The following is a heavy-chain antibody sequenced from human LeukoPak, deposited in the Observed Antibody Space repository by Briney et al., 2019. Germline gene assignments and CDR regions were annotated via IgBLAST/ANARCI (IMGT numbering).Heavy chain of an antibody. J-gene: IGHJ4*01. CDR2: IQPDGREQ. D-gene: IGHD2-8*01. CDR1: GLTFSSRW. V-gene: IGHV3-7*03. Sequence: GGSLRLSCAASGLTFSSRWMSWVRQAPGKGLEWLGNIQPDGREQYPVDSVKGRFTISRDNARNSLFLEMNSLRPEDTALYYCSTDPRSLIYWGHGTLVTVSS. CDR3: STDPRSLIY.